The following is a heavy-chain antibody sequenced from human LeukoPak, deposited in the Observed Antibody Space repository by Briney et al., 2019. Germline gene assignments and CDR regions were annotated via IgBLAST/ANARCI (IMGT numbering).Heavy chain of an antibody. Sequence: PSETLSLTFAVSGGSISSSNWWSWVRQPPGKGLEWIGEIYHSGSTNYNPSLKSRVTISVDKSKNQFSLKLSSVTAADTAVYYCARVEASGNYDSSGPPDYWGQGTLVTVSS. V-gene: IGHV4-4*02. CDR1: GGSISSSNW. D-gene: IGHD3-22*01. CDR3: ARVEASGNYDSSGPPDY. CDR2: IYHSGST. J-gene: IGHJ4*02.